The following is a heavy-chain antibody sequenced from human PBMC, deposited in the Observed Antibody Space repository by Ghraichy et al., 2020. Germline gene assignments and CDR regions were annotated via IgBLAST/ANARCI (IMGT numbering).Heavy chain of an antibody. CDR1: GGSVSSGSYY. CDR2: LYYSGST. D-gene: IGHD2-15*01. J-gene: IGHJ4*02. CDR3: ARQVSGDCSGGGCYPLF. Sequence: SETLSLTCTVSGGSVSSGSYYWGWIRQPPGKGLEWIGYLYYSGSTIYNPSLKSRVTMSIDTSKNQFSLKMSSVTAAETAMYYCARQVSGDCSGGGCYPLFGGQGKLVTVSP. V-gene: IGHV4-61*01.